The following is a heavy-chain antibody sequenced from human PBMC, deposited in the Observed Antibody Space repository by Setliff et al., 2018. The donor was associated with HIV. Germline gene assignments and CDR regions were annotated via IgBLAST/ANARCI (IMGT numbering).Heavy chain of an antibody. D-gene: IGHD2-2*01. CDR3: TTYPNANIRY. CDR1: GFTFTNAW. CDR2: IKSKIDGETT. Sequence: PGGSLRLSCKASGFTFTNAWMSWVRQAPGKGLEWVGRIKSKIDGETTDYAAPVKGRFTVSRDDSEKTLYLQMNSLKIEDTAVYYCTTYPNANIRYWGRGTLVTVSS. J-gene: IGHJ4*02. V-gene: IGHV3-15*01.